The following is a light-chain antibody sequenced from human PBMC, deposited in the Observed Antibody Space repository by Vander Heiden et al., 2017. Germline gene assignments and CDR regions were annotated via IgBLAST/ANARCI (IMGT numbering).Light chain of an antibody. CDR3: QSYDSSLSGWV. Sequence: QSVLTQPPSVSRAPGQSVTISCTGCSSNSRAGNDVNWYQQLPGTAPKLLIYSNIHRPSGVPDRFSGSKSGTSASLAITGLQAEDDADYYCQSYDSSLSGWVFGGGTKLTVL. V-gene: IGLV1-40*01. J-gene: IGLJ3*02. CDR2: SNI. CDR1: SSNSRAGND.